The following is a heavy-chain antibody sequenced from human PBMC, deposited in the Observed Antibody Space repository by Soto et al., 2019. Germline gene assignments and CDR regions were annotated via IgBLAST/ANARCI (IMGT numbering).Heavy chain of an antibody. CDR3: AKNEIVVANCDY. D-gene: IGHD3-22*01. V-gene: IGHV3-23*01. J-gene: IGHJ4*02. Sequence: EVQLLESGGGLVQPGGSLRLSCAASGFTFSSYAMSWVRQAPGKGLEWVSAISGSGGSTYYADSVKGRFTISRDNSKNALYLQMNSLSAEGTAVYYCAKNEIVVANCDYWGQGTLVTVSS. CDR1: GFTFSSYA. CDR2: ISGSGGST.